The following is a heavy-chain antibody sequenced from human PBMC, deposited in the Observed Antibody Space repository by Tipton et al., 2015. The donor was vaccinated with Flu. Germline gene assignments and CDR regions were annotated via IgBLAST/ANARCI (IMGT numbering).Heavy chain of an antibody. D-gene: IGHD3-22*01. Sequence: SLRLSCAASGFPFSIYGMHWVRQAPGKGLEWVAVILYDGSIKYHADSVKGRFTISRDNSKNTLYLQMNSLRAEDTAVYYCAKKVPDSSGYFSIDYWGKGTLVTVSS. CDR3: AKKVPDSSGYFSIDY. CDR1: GFPFSIYG. CDR2: ILYDGSIK. V-gene: IGHV3-30*18. J-gene: IGHJ4*02.